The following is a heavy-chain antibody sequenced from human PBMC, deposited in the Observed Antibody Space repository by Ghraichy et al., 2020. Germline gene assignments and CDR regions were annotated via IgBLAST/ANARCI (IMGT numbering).Heavy chain of an antibody. J-gene: IGHJ5*02. CDR2: IYYSGST. CDR3: ARRLGYSSSFQHWFDP. D-gene: IGHD6-13*01. CDR1: GGSISSSSYY. V-gene: IGHV4-39*01. Sequence: SETLSLTCTVSGGSISSSSYYWGWIRQPPGKGLEWIGSIYYSGSTYYNPSLKSRVTISVDTSKNQFSLKLSSVTAADTAVYYCARRLGYSSSFQHWFDPWGQGTLVTVSS.